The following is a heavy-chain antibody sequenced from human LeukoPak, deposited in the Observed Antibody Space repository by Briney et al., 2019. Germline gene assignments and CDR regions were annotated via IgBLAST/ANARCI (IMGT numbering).Heavy chain of an antibody. D-gene: IGHD6-19*01. Sequence: ASVKVSCKASGYTFIRYYMHWVRQAPGQGLEWMGIINPSGGTTYAQKFQGRVTMTRDTSTSTVYMQLSSLRSEDTAVYYCARDQQEVGSGWYSHSYGMDVWGQGTTVTVPS. CDR2: INPSGGT. CDR3: ARDQQEVGSGWYSHSYGMDV. J-gene: IGHJ6*02. V-gene: IGHV1-46*01. CDR1: GYTFIRYY.